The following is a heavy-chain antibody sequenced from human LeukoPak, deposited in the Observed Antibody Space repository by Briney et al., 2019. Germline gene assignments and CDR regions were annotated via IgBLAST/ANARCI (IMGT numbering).Heavy chain of an antibody. CDR1: GFTFSSYW. Sequence: GGSLRLSCAASGFTFSSYWMNWARQAPGKGLEWVASINHNGNVNYYVDSVKGRFTISRDNAKNSLYLQMSNLRAEDTAVYFCASSGSSRFRGWFDPWGQGTLVTVSS. J-gene: IGHJ5*02. CDR2: INHNGNVN. V-gene: IGHV3-7*03. D-gene: IGHD6-13*01. CDR3: ASSGSSRFRGWFDP.